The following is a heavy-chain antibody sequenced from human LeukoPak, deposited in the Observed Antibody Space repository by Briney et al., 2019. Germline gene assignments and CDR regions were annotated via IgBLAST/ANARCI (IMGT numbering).Heavy chain of an antibody. CDR1: GGSIISTDDY. CDR3: AREDGTAMDNAFDI. D-gene: IGHD5-18*01. CDR2: IYYTGST. V-gene: IGHV4-39*07. Sequence: SETLSLTCTVSGGSIISTDDYWGWIRQPPGKGPEWIGSIYYTGSTYHNPPLKSRVTISEDPSKNQFSLKLRSVTAADTAVYYCAREDGTAMDNAFDIWSQGTMVTVSS. J-gene: IGHJ3*02.